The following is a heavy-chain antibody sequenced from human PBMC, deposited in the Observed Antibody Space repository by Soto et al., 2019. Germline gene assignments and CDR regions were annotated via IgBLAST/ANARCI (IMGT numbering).Heavy chain of an antibody. CDR2: INHSGST. CDR3: ARGQSSLLLDC. D-gene: IGHD2-8*02. Sequence: QVQLQQWGAGLLKPSETLSLTCAVYGGSFSGYYWSWIRQPPGKGLEWIGEINHSGSTNYNPPLTRRVTISVDTSKNQFSLHLSSVTAADTAVYYCARGQSSLLLDCWGQGVLVTVSS. V-gene: IGHV4-34*01. J-gene: IGHJ4*02. CDR1: GGSFSGYY.